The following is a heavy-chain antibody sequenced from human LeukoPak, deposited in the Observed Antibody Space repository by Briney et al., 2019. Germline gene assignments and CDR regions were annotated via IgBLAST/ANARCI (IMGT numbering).Heavy chain of an antibody. V-gene: IGHV4-59*01. CDR3: ARNSWWFDP. D-gene: IGHD4-23*01. CDR2: IYYSGST. CDR1: GGSISSYY. J-gene: IGHJ5*02. Sequence: PSETLSLTCTVSGGSISSYYWSWIRQPPGKGLEWIGYIYYSGSTNYNPSLKSRVTISVDTSKNQFSLKLSSVTAADTAVYYCARNSWWFDPWGQGPLVTVSS.